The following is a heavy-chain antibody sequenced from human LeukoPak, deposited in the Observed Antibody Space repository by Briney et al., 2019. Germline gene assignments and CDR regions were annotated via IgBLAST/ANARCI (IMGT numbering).Heavy chain of an antibody. D-gene: IGHD3-22*01. CDR1: GFTFSTYG. V-gene: IGHV3-23*01. J-gene: IGHJ4*02. Sequence: PGGSLGLSCAASGFTFSTYGMSWVRQAPGKGLEWVSGISGSGSSTDYADSVKGRFTISRDNSKNTLYLQMNSLRAEDTAVYYCAKTRYYYDSSGYGDWGQGTLVTVSS. CDR3: AKTRYYYDSSGYGD. CDR2: ISGSGSST.